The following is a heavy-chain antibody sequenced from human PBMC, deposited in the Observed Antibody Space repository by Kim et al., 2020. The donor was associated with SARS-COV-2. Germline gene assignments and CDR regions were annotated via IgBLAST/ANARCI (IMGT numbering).Heavy chain of an antibody. CDR3: ARGHLALSSSWYGRGWFDP. J-gene: IGHJ5*02. V-gene: IGHV4-34*01. Sequence: SETLSLTCAVYGGSFSGYYWSWIRQPPGKGLEWIGEINHSGSTNYNPSLKSRVTISVDTSKNQFSLKLSSVTAADTAVYYCARGHLALSSSWYGRGWFDPWGQGTLVTVSS. CDR1: GGSFSGYY. CDR2: INHSGST. D-gene: IGHD6-13*01.